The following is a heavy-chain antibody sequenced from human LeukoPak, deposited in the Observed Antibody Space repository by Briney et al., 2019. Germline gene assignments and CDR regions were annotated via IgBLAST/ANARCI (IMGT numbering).Heavy chain of an antibody. CDR1: GLTFSSYG. V-gene: IGHV3-30*18. J-gene: IGHJ4*02. CDR3: AKDRSIAAGGTVSEIDN. D-gene: IGHD6-13*01. CDR2: MSYDGNHK. Sequence: GGSLRLSCAASGLTFSSYGMHWVRQAPGKGLEWVAVMSYDGNHKYYADSVKGRFTISRDNSKNTVFLQMNSLRAEDTAVYYCAKDRSIAAGGTVSEIDNWGQGTLVTVSS.